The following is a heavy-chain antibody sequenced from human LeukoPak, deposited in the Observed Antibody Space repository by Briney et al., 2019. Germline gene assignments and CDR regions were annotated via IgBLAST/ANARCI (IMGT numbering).Heavy chain of an antibody. V-gene: IGHV4-59*01. CDR3: ARKAPMVEYASGWYDH. Sequence: PSETLSLTCTVSGGSISSYYWSWIRQPPGKGLEWIGYIYYTENTNYNPSLTSRVTISIDPSKNQFSLKLNSVTAADTAVYYCARKAPMVEYASGWYDHWGQGTLVTVSS. D-gene: IGHD3-10*01. CDR1: GGSISSYY. CDR2: IYYTENT. J-gene: IGHJ5*02.